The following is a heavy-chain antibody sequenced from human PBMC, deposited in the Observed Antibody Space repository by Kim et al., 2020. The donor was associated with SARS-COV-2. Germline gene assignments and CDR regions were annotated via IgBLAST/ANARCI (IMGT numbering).Heavy chain of an antibody. J-gene: IGHJ4*02. CDR3: ARHWCSSTSCYYDY. D-gene: IGHD2-2*01. Sequence: PSFQGPVTISADKSISTAYLQWSSLKASDTAMYYCARHWCSSTSCYYDYWGQGTLVTVSS. V-gene: IGHV5-10-1*01.